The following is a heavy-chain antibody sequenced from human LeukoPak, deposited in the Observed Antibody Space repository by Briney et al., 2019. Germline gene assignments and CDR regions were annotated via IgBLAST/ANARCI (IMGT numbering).Heavy chain of an antibody. J-gene: IGHJ4*02. D-gene: IGHD6-19*01. CDR1: GCSIIDYD. CDR3: ARGGIQVSGIDEFDY. CDR2: IGIRGDT. Sequence: GGSLCLSCAASGCSIIDYDLHWVRQGLGKGLEWVSAIGIRGDTHYSGSVKGRFTFSRENAESSLYLQMNSLRAEVTAVYYCARGGIQVSGIDEFDYWGQGTLVTVSS. V-gene: IGHV3-13*01.